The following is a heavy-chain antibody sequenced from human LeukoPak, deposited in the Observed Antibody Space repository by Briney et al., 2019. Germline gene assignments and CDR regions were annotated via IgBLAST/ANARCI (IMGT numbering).Heavy chain of an antibody. CDR3: ASGSGSH. CDR1: GFTFSNYW. V-gene: IGHV3-21*01. CDR2: ISSSSSYI. J-gene: IGHJ4*02. Sequence: GGSLRLSCAASGFTFSNYWMSWVRQAPGEGLEWVSSISSSSSYIYYADSVKGRFTISRDNAKNSLYLQMNSLRAEDTAVYYCASGSGSHWGQGTLVTVSS. D-gene: IGHD3-10*01.